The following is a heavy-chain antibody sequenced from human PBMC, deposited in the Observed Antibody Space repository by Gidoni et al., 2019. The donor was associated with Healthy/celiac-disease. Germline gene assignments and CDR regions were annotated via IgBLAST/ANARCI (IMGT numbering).Heavy chain of an antibody. CDR2: IRSKANSYAT. V-gene: IGHV3-73*01. CDR3: TTAHYDSRGDYFDY. CDR1: GFTFSDST. D-gene: IGHD3-22*01. J-gene: IGHJ4*02. Sequence: EVQLVESGGGLVQPGGSLKLSCAASGFTFSDSTIHWVRQASGKGLEWVGRIRSKANSYATAYAASVKGRFTISRNDSENTAYLQMNSLKTEDAAVYYCTTAHYDSRGDYFDYWGQGTLVTVSS.